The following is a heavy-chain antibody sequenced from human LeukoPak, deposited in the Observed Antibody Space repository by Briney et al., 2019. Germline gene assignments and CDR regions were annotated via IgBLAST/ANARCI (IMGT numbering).Heavy chain of an antibody. D-gene: IGHD3-22*01. CDR2: ISGSGGRT. CDR1: GFTFSSYG. CDR3: AKLNSDSSTYPY. V-gene: IGHV3-23*01. J-gene: IGHJ4*02. Sequence: QPGGSLRLSCAAPGFTFSSYGMSWVRQAPGKGLEWVSSISGSGGRTYYADSVKGRFTISRDNSKNTLFLQMNSLRAEDTATYYCAKLNSDSSTYPYWGQGTLVTVSS.